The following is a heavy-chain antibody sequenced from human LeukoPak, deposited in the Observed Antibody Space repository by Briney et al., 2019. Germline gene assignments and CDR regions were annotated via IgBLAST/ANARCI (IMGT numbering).Heavy chain of an antibody. V-gene: IGHV3-20*04. CDR2: INWNGGRT. CDR1: GFTFDDYG. Sequence: GGSLRFSCAASGFTFDDYGMSWVRQAPGKGLEWVSGINWNGGRTGYADSVKGRFTISRDNGKKSLYVQMNSLRAEDTALYYCAREYYGSGSYYNVGYWGQGTLVTVSS. CDR3: AREYYGSGSYYNVGY. D-gene: IGHD3-10*01. J-gene: IGHJ4*02.